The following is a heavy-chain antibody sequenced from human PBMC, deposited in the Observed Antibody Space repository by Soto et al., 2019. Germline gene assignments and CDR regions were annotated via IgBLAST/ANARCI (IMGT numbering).Heavy chain of an antibody. CDR1: GDSVSSNSAA. J-gene: IGHJ4*02. V-gene: IGHV6-1*01. D-gene: IGHD3-3*01. CDR3: ARDLGYYDFWSGYYYFDY. CDR2: TYYRSKWYN. Sequence: QVQLQQSGPGLVKPSQTLSLTCAISGDSVSSNSAAWNWIRQSPSRGLEWLGRTYYRSKWYNDYAVSVKSRITINPDTSKNQFSLQLNSVTPEDTAVYYCARDLGYYDFWSGYYYFDYWGQGTLVTVSS.